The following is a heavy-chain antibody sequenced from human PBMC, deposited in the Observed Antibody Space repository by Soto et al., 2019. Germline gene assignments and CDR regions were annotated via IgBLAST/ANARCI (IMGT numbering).Heavy chain of an antibody. CDR1: GFNFGFFG. Sequence: SLRLSCAASGFNFGFFGMHWVRQAPGKGLEWLSVLSYEGSEEYYADSVRGRFTISRDNSKNTLLLQMDSLRVDDTGVYYCALTRRSSLLEVAGPGFEYWGQGTLVTVSS. CDR3: ALTRRSSLLEVAGPGFEY. J-gene: IGHJ4*02. V-gene: IGHV3-30*03. D-gene: IGHD6-19*01. CDR2: LSYEGSEE.